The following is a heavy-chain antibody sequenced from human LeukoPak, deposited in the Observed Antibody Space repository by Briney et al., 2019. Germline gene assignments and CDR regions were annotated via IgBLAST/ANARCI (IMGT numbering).Heavy chain of an antibody. CDR2: IKSKTDGGTT. Sequence: GGSLRLSCAASGFTFSNAWMSWVRQAPGKGLELVGRIKSKTDGGTTDYAAPVKGRFTISRDDSKNTLYLQMNSLKTEDTAVYYCTAYYDFWSGYDFDYWGQGTLVTVSS. V-gene: IGHV3-15*01. CDR3: TAYYDFWSGYDFDY. CDR1: GFTFSNAW. D-gene: IGHD3-3*01. J-gene: IGHJ4*02.